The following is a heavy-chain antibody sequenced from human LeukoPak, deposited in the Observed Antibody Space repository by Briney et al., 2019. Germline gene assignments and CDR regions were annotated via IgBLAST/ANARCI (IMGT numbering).Heavy chain of an antibody. CDR2: IKQDGSEK. V-gene: IGHV3-7*05. CDR3: RATNYYYAMDV. J-gene: IGHJ6*02. Sequence: GGSLRLSCAASGFTFSSYSMNWVLQAPGKGLKWVANIKQDGSEKYYVDSVKGRFTISRDNAKNSLYLQMNSLRAEDPAVYYCRATNYYYAMDVWGQGTTVTVSS. CDR1: GFTFSSYS.